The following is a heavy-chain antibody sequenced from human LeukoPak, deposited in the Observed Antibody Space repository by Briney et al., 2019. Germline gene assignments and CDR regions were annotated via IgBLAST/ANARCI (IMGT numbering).Heavy chain of an antibody. CDR1: GYTFTSYA. J-gene: IGHJ4*02. D-gene: IGHD3-22*01. CDR2: INTNTGNP. Sequence: ASVKVSCKASGYTFTSYAMNWVRQAPGQGLEWMGWINTNTGNPTYAQGFTGRFVFSLDTSVSTAYLQISSLKAEDTAVYYCARDLGSHYYDSSGEFDYWGQGTLVTVSS. V-gene: IGHV7-4-1*02. CDR3: ARDLGSHYYDSSGEFDY.